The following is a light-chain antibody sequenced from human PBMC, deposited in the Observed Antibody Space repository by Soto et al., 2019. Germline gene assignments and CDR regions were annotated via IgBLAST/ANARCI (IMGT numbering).Light chain of an antibody. CDR1: SRDVGAYNF. J-gene: IGLJ3*02. CDR3: SSYTSINNLWV. Sequence: QSVLTQPASVSGSPGQSVTISCTGISRDVGAYNFVSWYQQHPGRAPPLIIFDIADRPSWVSSRFSGSRSGSTASLTIYGLQSEDEADYYCSSYTSINNLWVFVGGTKLTVL. V-gene: IGLV2-14*03. CDR2: DIA.